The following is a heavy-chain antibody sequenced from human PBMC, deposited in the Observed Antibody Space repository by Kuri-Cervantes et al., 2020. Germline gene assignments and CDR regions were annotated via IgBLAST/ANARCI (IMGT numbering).Heavy chain of an antibody. J-gene: IGHJ4*02. V-gene: IGHV3-48*03. CDR3: ARDSAALHLLTLDY. CDR2: ISSSGSTI. D-gene: IGHD6-13*01. Sequence: LSLTCAASGFTFSSYEMNWVRQTPGKGLEWVSYISSSGSTIYYADSVKGRFTISRDNAKNSLYLQMNSLRAEDTAVYYCARDSAALHLLTLDYWGQGTLVTVSS. CDR1: GFTFSSYE.